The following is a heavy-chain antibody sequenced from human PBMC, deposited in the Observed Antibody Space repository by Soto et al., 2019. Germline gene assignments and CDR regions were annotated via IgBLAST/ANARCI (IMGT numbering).Heavy chain of an antibody. CDR1: GGSFSGYY. CDR2: INHSGST. D-gene: IGHD3-22*01. Sequence: SETLSLTCAVYGGSFSGYYWSWIRQPPGKGLEWIGEINHSGSTNYNPSLKSRVTISVDTSKNQFSLKLSSVTAADPAVYYCARDVLYYDSSGPRVWGQGTLVTVSS. CDR3: ARDVLYYDSSGPRV. V-gene: IGHV4-34*01. J-gene: IGHJ4*02.